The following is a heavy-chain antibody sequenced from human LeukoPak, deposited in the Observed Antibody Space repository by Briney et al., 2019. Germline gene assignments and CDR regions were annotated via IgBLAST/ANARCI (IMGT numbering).Heavy chain of an antibody. Sequence: GGSLRLSCAASGFTFSSYAMHWVRQAPGKGLEWVAVISYDGSNKYYADSVKGRFTISRDNSKNTLYLQMNSLRAEDTAVYYCASLVVVVAAMDYWGQGTLVTVSS. V-gene: IGHV3-30-3*01. CDR2: ISYDGSNK. J-gene: IGHJ4*02. CDR3: ASLVVVVAAMDY. CDR1: GFTFSSYA. D-gene: IGHD2-15*01.